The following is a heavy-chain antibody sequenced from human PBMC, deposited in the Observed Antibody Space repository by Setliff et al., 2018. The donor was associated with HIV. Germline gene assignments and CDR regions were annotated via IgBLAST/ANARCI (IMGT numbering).Heavy chain of an antibody. CDR1: GGSISGFY. Sequence: SETLSLTCTVSGGSISGFYWSWIRQSPGNGLEWIGWIYDSGATKYNPSLKSRATISLETSKMQFSLKLNSVSAADTAVYYCARTRGYSYGTLAGFDYWGRGSLVTVSS. CDR3: ARTRGYSYGTLAGFDY. CDR2: IYDSGAT. J-gene: IGHJ4*01. D-gene: IGHD5-18*01. V-gene: IGHV4-59*08.